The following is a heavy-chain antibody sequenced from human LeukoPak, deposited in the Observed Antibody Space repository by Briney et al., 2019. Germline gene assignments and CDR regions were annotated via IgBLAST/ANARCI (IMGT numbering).Heavy chain of an antibody. CDR2: ILYDGSKE. Sequence: GGSLRLSCVASGFTINNLGMHWVRQAPGKGLEWVSLILYDGSKEYYSDSVKGRFTISRDNSKNTVYLQMNSLRIEDTAVYYCVCARDVGDYNFDSWGQGALVTVSS. D-gene: IGHD1-26*01. CDR1: GFTINNLG. V-gene: IGHV3-30*02. J-gene: IGHJ4*02. CDR3: VCARDVGDYNFDS.